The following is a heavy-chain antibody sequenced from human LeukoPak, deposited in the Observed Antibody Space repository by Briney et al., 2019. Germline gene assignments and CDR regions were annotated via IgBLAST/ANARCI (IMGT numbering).Heavy chain of an antibody. CDR1: GVSISSSNSY. V-gene: IGHV4-39*07. J-gene: IGHJ4*02. Sequence: SETLSLTCTVSGVSISSSNSYWGWIRQPPGKGLEWIGEINHSGSTNYNPSLKSRVTISVDTSKNQFSLKLSSVTAADTAVYYCARGVIVEAELSLGFVTYYFDYWGQGTLVTVSS. CDR2: INHSGST. CDR3: ARGVIVEAELSLGFVTYYFDY. D-gene: IGHD3-16*02.